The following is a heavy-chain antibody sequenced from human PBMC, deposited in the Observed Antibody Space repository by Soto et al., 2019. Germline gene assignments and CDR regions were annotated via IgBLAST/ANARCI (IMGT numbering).Heavy chain of an antibody. Sequence: EVQLVESGGGLVQPGGSLRLSCAASGFTFSSYWMSCVRQAPGKGLEWVANIKQDGSEKYYVDSVKGRFTISRDNAKNSLYLQMNSLRAEDTAVYYCARGLPYYYDSSGYLDYWGQGTLVTVSS. CDR2: IKQDGSEK. D-gene: IGHD3-22*01. CDR3: ARGLPYYYDSSGYLDY. CDR1: GFTFSSYW. J-gene: IGHJ4*02. V-gene: IGHV3-7*03.